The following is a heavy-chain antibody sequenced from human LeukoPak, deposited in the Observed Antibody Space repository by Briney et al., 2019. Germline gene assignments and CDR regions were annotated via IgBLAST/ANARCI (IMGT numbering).Heavy chain of an antibody. CDR1: GFTFSGYG. CDR3: AGERPGIYDY. CDR2: IWYDGSNK. Sequence: GGSLRLSCAASGFTFSGYGMHWVRQAPGKGLEWVAFIWYDGSNKYYADSVKGRFTISRDNSKNTLYLQMNSLRAEDTAVYYWAGERPGIYDYWGQGTLVTASS. D-gene: IGHD6-13*01. J-gene: IGHJ4*02. V-gene: IGHV3-33*01.